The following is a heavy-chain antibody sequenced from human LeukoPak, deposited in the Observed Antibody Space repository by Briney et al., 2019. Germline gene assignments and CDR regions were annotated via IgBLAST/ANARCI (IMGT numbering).Heavy chain of an antibody. CDR3: ATSYYGAIENFDY. J-gene: IGHJ4*02. V-gene: IGHV3-23*01. Sequence: GGSLRLSCAASGFTFSSYAMSWVRQAPGKGLEWVSAISGSGGSTYYADSVKGRFTISRDNSKNTLDLQMNSLRAEDTAVYYCATSYYGAIENFDYWGQGTLVTVSS. CDR1: GFTFSSYA. D-gene: IGHD4/OR15-4a*01. CDR2: ISGSGGST.